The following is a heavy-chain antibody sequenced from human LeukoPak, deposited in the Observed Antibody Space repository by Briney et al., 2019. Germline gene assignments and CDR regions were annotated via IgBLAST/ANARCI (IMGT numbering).Heavy chain of an antibody. J-gene: IGHJ4*02. CDR3: ARHDPPPLYGSGSYAFDY. CDR1: GGSISSSSYY. CDR2: IYYSGST. Sequence: PSETLSLTCTVSGGSISSSSYYSGWVRQPPGTGLEWIGSIYYSGSTYYNPSLKSRVTISVDTSKNQFSLKLSSVTAADTAVYSCARHDPPPLYGSGSYAFDYWGQGTLVTVSS. D-gene: IGHD3-10*01. V-gene: IGHV4-39*01.